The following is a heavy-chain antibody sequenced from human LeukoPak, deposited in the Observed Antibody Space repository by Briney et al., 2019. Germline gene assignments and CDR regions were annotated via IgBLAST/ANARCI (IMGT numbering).Heavy chain of an antibody. J-gene: IGHJ4*02. CDR1: RFTFSSYG. V-gene: IGHV3-23*01. CDR3: AKSEEYYFDY. CDR2: ISGSGGNT. Sequence: GGSLRLSCAASRFTFSSYGMSWVRQAPGKGLEWVSAISGSGGNTYYADSVKGRFTISRDNSKNTLYLQMNSLRAEDTAVYYCAKSEEYYFDYWGQGTLVTVSS.